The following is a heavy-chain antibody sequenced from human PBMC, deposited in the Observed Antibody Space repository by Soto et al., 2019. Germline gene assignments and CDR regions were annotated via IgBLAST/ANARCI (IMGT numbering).Heavy chain of an antibody. J-gene: IGHJ4*02. CDR3: ARNRITGSYFDY. CDR1: GGSISNGAYY. CDR2: IYYSGST. Sequence: QVQLQESGPGLVKPSQTLSLTCSVSGGSISNGAYYWSWIRQHPGKGLEWIGYIYYSGSTYYNPSLKSRVSISVDTSKNQFSLNLNSVTAADTAVYYCARNRITGSYFDYWGQGTLVTVSS. V-gene: IGHV4-31*03. D-gene: IGHD3-10*01.